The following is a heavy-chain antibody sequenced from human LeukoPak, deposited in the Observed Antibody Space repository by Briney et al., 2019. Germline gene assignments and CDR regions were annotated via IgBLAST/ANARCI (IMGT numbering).Heavy chain of an antibody. Sequence: GKSLRLSCAASGFTFSGYGMHWVRQAPGKGLEWVALIWYDGTGKYYADSVKGRLTISRDNSKNTLYLQMNSLRADDTAVYFCARDYGGNSYGLDVWGQGTTVTVSS. J-gene: IGHJ6*02. CDR2: IWYDGTGK. V-gene: IGHV3-33*01. CDR3: ARDYGGNSYGLDV. D-gene: IGHD4-23*01. CDR1: GFTFSGYG.